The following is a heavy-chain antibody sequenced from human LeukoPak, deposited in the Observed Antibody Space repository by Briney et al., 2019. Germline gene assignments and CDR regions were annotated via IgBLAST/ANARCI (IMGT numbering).Heavy chain of an antibody. V-gene: IGHV4-4*09. CDR2: ISNTTTT. Sequence: KPSETLSLTCAVSGGSISSYFWWWIRRPPAEGVVGWANISNTTTTNYTPSLKSRVTMSIDTSKNHFSRALSSVPAPPTAMYYCASHGGWPSDAFDIWGQGTMVSVSS. CDR1: GGSISSYF. J-gene: IGHJ3*02. D-gene: IGHD6-19*01. CDR3: ASHGGWPSDAFDI.